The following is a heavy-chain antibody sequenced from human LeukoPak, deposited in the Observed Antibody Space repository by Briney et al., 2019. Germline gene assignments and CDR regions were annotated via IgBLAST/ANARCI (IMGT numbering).Heavy chain of an antibody. CDR3: ARGIDNYYYYMDV. J-gene: IGHJ6*03. V-gene: IGHV3-7*01. CDR1: GFTFSSYW. CDR2: IKQDGSEK. Sequence: PGGSLRLSCAASGFTFSSYWMSWVRQAPGKGLEWVANIKQDGSEKYYVDSVKGRFTISRDNAKNSLYLQMNSLRAEGTAVYCCARGIDNYYYYMDVWGKGTTVTVSS.